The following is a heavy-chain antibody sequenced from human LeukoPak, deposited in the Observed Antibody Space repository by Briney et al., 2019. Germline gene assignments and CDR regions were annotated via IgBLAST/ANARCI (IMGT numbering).Heavy chain of an antibody. V-gene: IGHV3-33*01. CDR1: GFTFSSYG. CDR2: IWYDGSNK. J-gene: IGHJ3*02. CDR3: ARGGSRDAFDI. Sequence: GRSLRLSCAASGFTFSSYGMHGVRQAPGKGGEWVAVIWYDGSNKYYADSVKGRFPISRDNSKNTLYLQMNSLRAEDTAVYYCARGGSRDAFDIWGQGTMVTVSS. D-gene: IGHD3-16*01.